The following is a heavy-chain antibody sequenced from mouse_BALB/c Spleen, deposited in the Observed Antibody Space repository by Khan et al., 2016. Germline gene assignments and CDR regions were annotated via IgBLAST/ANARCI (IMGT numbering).Heavy chain of an antibody. Sequence: QVQLKQSGAELMKPGASVKISCKATGYTFRSYWIEWVKQRPGHGLEWIGEILPGGGTTNYNEKFQGKAIFTADSSSNTAYMQFSSLTSEDSAVYYCAIRRDYGSSPAWFAYWGQGTLVTVSA. CDR1: GYTFRSYW. V-gene: IGHV1-9*01. CDR2: ILPGGGTT. J-gene: IGHJ3*01. D-gene: IGHD1-1*01. CDR3: AIRRDYGSSPAWFAY.